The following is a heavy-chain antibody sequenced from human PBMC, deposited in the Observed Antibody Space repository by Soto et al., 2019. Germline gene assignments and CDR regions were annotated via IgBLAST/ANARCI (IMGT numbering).Heavy chain of an antibody. CDR1: GFTVSTSR. V-gene: IGHV3-66*01. Sequence: DVQVVESGGGLVLPGGSLRLSCAASGFTVSTSRMSWFRQSPGKGLEWVSVIYSGGNTYYADSVKGRFTISRDNSQNTLYIQMNSLSADDTAVYYCARERRGDGNAELWGQGTLVTVSS. CDR2: IYSGGNT. D-gene: IGHD1-7*01. J-gene: IGHJ4*02. CDR3: ARERRGDGNAEL.